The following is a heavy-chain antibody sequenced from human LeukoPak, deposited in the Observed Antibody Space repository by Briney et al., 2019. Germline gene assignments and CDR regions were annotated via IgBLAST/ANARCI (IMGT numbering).Heavy chain of an antibody. Sequence: SETLSLTCTISGGSISSGDYHWNWLRQPPGRGLEWIGYISYSGNTYYNPSLKSRVTISVDTSKSQISLKLSSVTAADTAVYYCAREKAPENNYYYGMDVWGQGTTVTVSS. J-gene: IGHJ6*02. CDR1: GGSISSGDYH. V-gene: IGHV4-30-4*01. D-gene: IGHD1/OR15-1a*01. CDR2: ISYSGNT. CDR3: AREKAPENNYYYGMDV.